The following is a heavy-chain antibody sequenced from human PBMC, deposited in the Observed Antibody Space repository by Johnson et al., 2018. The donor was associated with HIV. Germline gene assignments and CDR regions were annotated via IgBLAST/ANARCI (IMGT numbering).Heavy chain of an antibody. D-gene: IGHD3-10*01. J-gene: IGHJ3*01. CDR1: GFTFDDYG. CDR3: TTTPTMVRGVDV. Sequence: VQLLESGGGVVRPGGSLRLSCAASGFTFDDYGMSWVRQAPGKGLEWVSGITWNGGSTGYADSVKGRFTISRDNVKNSLYLQMNNLRAEDTAVYYCTTTPTMVRGVDVWGQGTMVTVSS. CDR2: ITWNGGST. V-gene: IGHV3-20*04.